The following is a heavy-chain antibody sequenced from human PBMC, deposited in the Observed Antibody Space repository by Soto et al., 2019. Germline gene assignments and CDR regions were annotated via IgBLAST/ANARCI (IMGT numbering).Heavy chain of an antibody. CDR2: INHSGST. V-gene: IGHV4-34*01. Sequence: QVQLQQWGAGLLKPSETLSLTCAVYGGSFSGYYWSWIRQPPGKGLEWIGEINHSGSTNYNPSLKSRVTISVDTSKHQFSLKLSSVTAADTAVYYCARGLHRYCSGGSCSNWFDPWGQGTLVTVSS. J-gene: IGHJ5*02. CDR3: ARGLHRYCSGGSCSNWFDP. D-gene: IGHD2-15*01. CDR1: GGSFSGYY.